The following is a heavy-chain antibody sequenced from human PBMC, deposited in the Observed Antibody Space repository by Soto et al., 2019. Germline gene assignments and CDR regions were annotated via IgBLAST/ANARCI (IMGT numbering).Heavy chain of an antibody. J-gene: IGHJ6*02. Sequence: SETLSLTCAVSGYSISSGYYWGWIRQPPGKGLEWIGSIYHSGSTYYNPSLKSRVTISVDTSKNQFSLKLSSVTAADTAVYCCARVSSSGGMDVWGQGTTVTVSS. CDR3: ARVSSSGGMDV. CDR2: IYHSGST. D-gene: IGHD6-6*01. CDR1: GYSISSGYY. V-gene: IGHV4-38-2*01.